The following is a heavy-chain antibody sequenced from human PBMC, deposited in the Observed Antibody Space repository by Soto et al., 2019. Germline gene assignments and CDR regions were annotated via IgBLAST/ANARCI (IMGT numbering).Heavy chain of an antibody. V-gene: IGHV3-23*01. Sequence: EVQLLESGGGLVQPGGSLRLSCAASGFTFSNYAMNWVRQAPGKGLEWVSVISGSGGSTYYADSVKGRFTISRDNSKNTLYLQTNSLRAEDTAVYYCARRSSSWYFDYWGQGTLVTVSS. J-gene: IGHJ4*02. CDR2: ISGSGGST. CDR3: ARRSSSWYFDY. D-gene: IGHD6-13*01. CDR1: GFTFSNYA.